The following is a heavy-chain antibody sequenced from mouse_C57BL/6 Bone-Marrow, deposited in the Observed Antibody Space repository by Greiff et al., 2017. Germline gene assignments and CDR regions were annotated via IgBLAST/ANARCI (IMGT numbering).Heavy chain of an antibody. CDR3: TPSYSDWYFDV. Sequence: QVQLQQSGAELVRPGASVTLSCKASGYTFTDYEMHWVKQTPVHGLEWIGALDPETGGTAYNQKFKGKAILTADKSSSTAYMELRSLTSEDSAVYYCTPSYSDWYFDVWGTGTTVTVSS. CDR1: GYTFTDYE. D-gene: IGHD2-12*01. J-gene: IGHJ1*03. V-gene: IGHV1-15*01. CDR2: LDPETGGT.